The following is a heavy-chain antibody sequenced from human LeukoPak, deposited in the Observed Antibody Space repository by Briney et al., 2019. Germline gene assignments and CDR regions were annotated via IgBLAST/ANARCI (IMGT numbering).Heavy chain of an antibody. D-gene: IGHD4/OR15-4a*01. CDR3: ARVGAYCFEY. V-gene: IGHV4-59*13. CDR2: FYYRWAT. Sequence: SEPLSLTCTVSGGFISNYYGSWRRQPREEGGERIGYFYYRWATKYSPSLKSRVTMSVDTSKHQCCLKLCAVTAADTAVYCCARVGAYCFEYWGQGTLVTVSS. J-gene: IGHJ4*02. CDR1: GGFISNYY.